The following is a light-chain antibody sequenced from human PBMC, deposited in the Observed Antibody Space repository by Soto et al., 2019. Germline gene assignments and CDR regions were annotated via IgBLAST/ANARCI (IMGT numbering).Light chain of an antibody. V-gene: IGLV1-40*01. J-gene: IGLJ2*01. CDR1: SSNIGAGYD. CDR3: QSYDSSGDVV. Sequence: QAVVTQPPSVSGAPGQRVTISCTGSSSNIGAGYDVHWYQQLPGTAPKLLIYGNSNRPSGVPDRFSGSKSGTSASLAITGLQAEDEADYYCQSYDSSGDVVFGGGTKVTVL. CDR2: GNS.